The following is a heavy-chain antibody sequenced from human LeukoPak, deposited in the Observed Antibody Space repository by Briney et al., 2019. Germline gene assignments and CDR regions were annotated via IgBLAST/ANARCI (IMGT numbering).Heavy chain of an antibody. CDR1: GFTVSSNY. Sequence: GGSLRLSCAASGFTVSSNYMSWVRQAPGKGLEWVSVIYSGGSTYYADSVKGRFTISRDNSKNTLYLQMNSLRAEDTAVYYCARDVTTMVREGDAFDIWGQGTMVTVYS. J-gene: IGHJ3*02. D-gene: IGHD3-10*01. V-gene: IGHV3-66*01. CDR2: IYSGGST. CDR3: ARDVTTMVREGDAFDI.